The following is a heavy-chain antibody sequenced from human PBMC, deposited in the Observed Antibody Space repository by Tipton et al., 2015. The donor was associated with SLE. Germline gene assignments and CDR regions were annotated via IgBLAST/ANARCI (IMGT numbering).Heavy chain of an antibody. D-gene: IGHD5-12*01. CDR2: IYYSGST. CDR1: GGSISSYY. Sequence: TLSLTCTVSGGSISSYYWGWIRQPPGKGLEWIGSIYYSGSTYYNPSLKSRVTISVDTSKNQFSLKLSSVTAADTAVYYCARQWHGYGDYWGQGILVTVSS. CDR3: ARQWHGYGDY. J-gene: IGHJ4*02. V-gene: IGHV4-39*07.